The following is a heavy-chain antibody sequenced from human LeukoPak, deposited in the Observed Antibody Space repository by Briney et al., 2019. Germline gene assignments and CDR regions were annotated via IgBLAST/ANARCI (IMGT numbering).Heavy chain of an antibody. V-gene: IGHV3-53*01. J-gene: IGHJ4*02. Sequence: GGSLRLSCAASGFTFSSYWMTWVRQAPGKGLEWVAVIFSGGRTYYADSAKGRFTISRDNSRNTLYLQMNSLRAEDTAVYYCAKEGNYCSSTFCYQDYWGQGTLVTASS. CDR3: AKEGNYCSSTFCYQDY. D-gene: IGHD2-2*01. CDR1: GFTFSSYW. CDR2: IFSGGRT.